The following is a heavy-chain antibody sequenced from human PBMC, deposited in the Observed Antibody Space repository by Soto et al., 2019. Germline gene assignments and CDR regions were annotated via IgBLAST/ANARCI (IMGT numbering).Heavy chain of an antibody. V-gene: IGHV1-69*01. Sequence: QVQLVQSGAEVKKPGSSVKVSCKASGGTFSSYAIRWVRQAPGQGLEWMGEIIPIFGTANYAQKFQGRVTITADESTNTADMELSSLRSEDTAVYYCARSPQVWELLPPDFDYWGQGTLVTVSS. J-gene: IGHJ4*02. D-gene: IGHD1-26*01. CDR1: GGTFSSYA. CDR3: ARSPQVWELLPPDFDY. CDR2: IIPIFGTA.